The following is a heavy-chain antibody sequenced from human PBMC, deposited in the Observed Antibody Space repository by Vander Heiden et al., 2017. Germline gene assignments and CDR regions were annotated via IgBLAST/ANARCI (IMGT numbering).Heavy chain of an antibody. J-gene: IGHJ4*02. D-gene: IGHD6-19*01. CDR2: TYYRSKWQN. CDR3: ARMAVAGDFDY. CDR1: GDSVSSNSAA. Sequence: QVHLRQSGPGLVKPSQTLSLTCAISGDSVSSNSAAWHWLRKSPSRGLEWLGRTYYRSKWQNDYALSVKSRVTVNPDTSKNQFSLQLMFVTPDDTAVYYCARMAVAGDFDYWGQGTLVTVSS. V-gene: IGHV6-1*01.